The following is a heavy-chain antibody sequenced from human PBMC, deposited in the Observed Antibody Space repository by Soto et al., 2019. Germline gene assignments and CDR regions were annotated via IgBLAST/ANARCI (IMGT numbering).Heavy chain of an antibody. CDR2: IYYNGNT. J-gene: IGHJ4*02. V-gene: IGHV4-59*08. CDR3: TKHATRSYDY. CDR1: RGSISTYY. Sequence: PSETLSLTCTVSRGSISTYYWSWIRQPPGKGLECIGYIYYNGNTNYNPSLKSRVTISVDTSKNQFTLNLNSVTAADTAVYYCTKHATRSYDYWGQGPLVTVS.